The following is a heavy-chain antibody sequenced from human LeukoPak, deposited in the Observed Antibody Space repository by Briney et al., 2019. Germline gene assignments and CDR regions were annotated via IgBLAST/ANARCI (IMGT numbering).Heavy chain of an antibody. CDR1: GYTLTELS. V-gene: IGHV3-30*18. Sequence: SCKVSGYTLTELSMHWVRQAPGKGLEWVAVISYDGSNKYYADSVKGRFTISRDNSKNTLYLQMNSLRAEDTAVYYCAKSLIMVRGVIILSPFDYWGQGTLVTVSS. J-gene: IGHJ4*02. CDR3: AKSLIMVRGVIILSPFDY. D-gene: IGHD3-10*01. CDR2: ISYDGSNK.